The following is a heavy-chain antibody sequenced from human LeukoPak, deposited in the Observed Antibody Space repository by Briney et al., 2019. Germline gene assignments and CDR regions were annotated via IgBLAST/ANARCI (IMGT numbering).Heavy chain of an antibody. CDR3: AREWSIGIAAAGTYSDY. D-gene: IGHD6-13*01. Sequence: PGGSLRLSCAASGFTFSSYEMNWVRQAPGKGLEWVSYISSSGSTIYYADSVKGRFTISRDNAKNSLYLQMNSLRAEDTAVYYCAREWSIGIAAAGTYSDYWGQGTLVTVSS. J-gene: IGHJ4*02. CDR2: ISSSGSTI. CDR1: GFTFSSYE. V-gene: IGHV3-48*03.